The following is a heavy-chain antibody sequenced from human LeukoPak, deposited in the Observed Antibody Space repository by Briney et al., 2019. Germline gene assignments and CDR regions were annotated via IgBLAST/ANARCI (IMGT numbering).Heavy chain of an antibody. CDR2: IIPIFGTA. V-gene: IGHV1-69*13. Sequence: RASVKVSCKASGGTFSSYAISWVRQAPGQGLEWMGGIIPIFGTADYAQKFQGRVTITADESTSTAYMELSSLRSEDTAVYYCARGFPVVPVRYGMDVWGQGTTVTVSS. CDR3: ARGFPVVPVRYGMDV. J-gene: IGHJ6*02. CDR1: GGTFSSYA. D-gene: IGHD2-2*01.